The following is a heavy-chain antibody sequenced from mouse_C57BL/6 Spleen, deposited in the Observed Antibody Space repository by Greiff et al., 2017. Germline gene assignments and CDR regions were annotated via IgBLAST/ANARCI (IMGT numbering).Heavy chain of an antibody. CDR3: GRTTSYAEAIDY. CDR1: GYTFTSYG. J-gene: IGHJ4*01. V-gene: IGHV1-81*01. D-gene: IGHD5-5*01. CDR2: IYPRSGST. Sequence: QVQLQQSGAELARPGASVKLSCKASGYTFTSYGISWVKQRTGQGLEWIGEIYPRSGSTNYNEKFKGKATFTADTSSNTAYMQLSSLTTEDSAIYYCGRTTSYAEAIDYWGQGTSVTVSS.